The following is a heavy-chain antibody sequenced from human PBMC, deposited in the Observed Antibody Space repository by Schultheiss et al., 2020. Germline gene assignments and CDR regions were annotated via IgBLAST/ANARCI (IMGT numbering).Heavy chain of an antibody. CDR3: AKDYIPKPVVITGAVY. CDR2: ISYDGSNK. J-gene: IGHJ4*02. CDR1: GFTFSSYG. V-gene: IGHV3-30*18. Sequence: GGSLRLSCAASGFTFSSYGMHWVRQAPGKGLEWVAVISYDGSNKYYADSVKGRFTISRDNSKNTLYLQMNSLRAEDTAVYYCAKDYIPKPVVITGAVYWGQGTLVTVSS. D-gene: IGHD3-22*01.